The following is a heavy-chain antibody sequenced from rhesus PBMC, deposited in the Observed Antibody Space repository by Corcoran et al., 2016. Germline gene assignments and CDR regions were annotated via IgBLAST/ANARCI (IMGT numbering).Heavy chain of an antibody. Sequence: QVQLQESGPGLVKPSETLSLTCAVSGYSISSGYGWSWIRQPPGKGLEWIGYIGGSNGSTNYNPYRKSRVTISKDTSKNQFSLKLSSVTAADTAVYYCAREYCTGSGCYHRNLDYGLDSWGQGVVVTVSS. D-gene: IGHD2-21*01. CDR1: GYSISSGYG. J-gene: IGHJ6*01. CDR2: IGGSNGST. CDR3: AREYCTGSGCYHRNLDYGLDS. V-gene: IGHV4-127*01.